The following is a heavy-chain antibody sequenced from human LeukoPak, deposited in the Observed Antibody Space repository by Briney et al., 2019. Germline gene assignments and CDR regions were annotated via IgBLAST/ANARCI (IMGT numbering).Heavy chain of an antibody. CDR1: GFTFSSYA. CDR2: IGGSGGST. Sequence: GGSLRLSCAASGFTFSSYAMHWVRQAPGKGLEWVSGIGGSGGSTYYADSVKGRFTISRDNSKNTLYLQMNTLRAEDTALYYCAKALAMIVVVPLDWGQGALVTVSS. D-gene: IGHD3-22*01. J-gene: IGHJ4*02. V-gene: IGHV3-23*01. CDR3: AKALAMIVVVPLD.